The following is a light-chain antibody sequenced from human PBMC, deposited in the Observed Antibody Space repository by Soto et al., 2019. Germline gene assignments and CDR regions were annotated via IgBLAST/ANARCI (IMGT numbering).Light chain of an antibody. CDR3: LPSYSTPLS. Sequence: DIQITQSPSTLSSSLLEIVTISCLASQSIISWLSWYQQKPGKAPKLLIYKASSLESGVPSRSSGSGSGTDFTLTISSLQPEDLATSSCLPSYSTPLSFGGAPKVDNK. CDR2: KAS. J-gene: IGKJ4*01. V-gene: IGKV1-5*03. CDR1: QSIISW.